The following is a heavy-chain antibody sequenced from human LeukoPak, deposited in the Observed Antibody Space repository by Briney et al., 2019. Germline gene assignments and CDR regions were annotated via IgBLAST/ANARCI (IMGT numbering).Heavy chain of an antibody. Sequence: GRSLRLSCAASGFTFDDYAMHWVRQAPGKGLEWVSGISWNSGSIGYADSVKGRFTISRDNAKNSLYLQMNSLRAEDTALYYCAKGSRRGSRGAFDIWGQGTMVTVSS. V-gene: IGHV3-9*01. D-gene: IGHD3-10*01. CDR1: GFTFDDYA. CDR3: AKGSRRGSRGAFDI. CDR2: ISWNSGSI. J-gene: IGHJ3*02.